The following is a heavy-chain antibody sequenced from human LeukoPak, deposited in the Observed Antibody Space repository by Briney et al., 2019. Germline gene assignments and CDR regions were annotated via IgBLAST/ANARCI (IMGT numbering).Heavy chain of an antibody. CDR2: INPNSGGT. Sequence: ASVKVSCKASGYTFTGHYMHWVRQAPGQGLEWMGWINPNSGGTNYAQKFQGRVSMTGDTSISTSYMELSRLSSDDTAVYYCARETPELRWIDYWGQGTLVTVSS. J-gene: IGHJ4*02. CDR1: GYTFTGHY. CDR3: ARETPELRWIDY. D-gene: IGHD4-23*01. V-gene: IGHV1-2*02.